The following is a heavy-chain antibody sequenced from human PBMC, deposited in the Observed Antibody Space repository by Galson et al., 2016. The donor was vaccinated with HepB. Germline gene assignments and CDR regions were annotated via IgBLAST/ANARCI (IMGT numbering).Heavy chain of an antibody. V-gene: IGHV3-30*03. CDR2: ISYDGSNK. J-gene: IGHJ1*01. Sequence: SLRLSCAASGFTFRTYGMHWVRQAPDKGLEWVALISYDGSNKYYADSVQGRFTISRDNSKNTLYLQMNSLRAEDTGVYYCARGEMDSYDYLGHEYFQYWGQGSLVIVSS. CDR1: GFTFRTYG. CDR3: ARGEMDSYDYLGHEYFQY. D-gene: IGHD3-22*01.